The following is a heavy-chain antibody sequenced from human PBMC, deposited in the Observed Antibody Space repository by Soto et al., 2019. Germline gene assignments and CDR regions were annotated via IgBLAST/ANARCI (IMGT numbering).Heavy chain of an antibody. D-gene: IGHD5-12*01. CDR3: VRVVAIPGYPDH. V-gene: IGHV1-69*12. CDR1: GGTFSSYA. Sequence: QVQLVQSGAEVRQPASSVKVSCKTSGGTFSSYAISWVRQAPGQGLEWMGGIGPIVGTTTYAQKVQGRVTITADEATSTAYMQLSRLRSDDTAVYYCVRVVAIPGYPDHWGQGTLVTVSS. J-gene: IGHJ4*02. CDR2: IGPIVGTT.